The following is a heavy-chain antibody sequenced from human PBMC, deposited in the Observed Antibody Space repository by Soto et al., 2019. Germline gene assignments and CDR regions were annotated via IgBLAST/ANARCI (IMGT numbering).Heavy chain of an antibody. D-gene: IGHD3-16*02. CDR2: IIPILGIA. CDR3: ARVYYDYIWGSYPLVY. J-gene: IGHJ4*02. Sequence: SVKVSCKASGGTFSSYTISWVRQAPGQGLEWMGRIIPILGIANYAQKFQGRVTITADKSTSTAYMELSSLRVEDTAVYYCARVYYDYIWGSYPLVYWGQGTLVTVSS. V-gene: IGHV1-69*02. CDR1: GGTFSSYT.